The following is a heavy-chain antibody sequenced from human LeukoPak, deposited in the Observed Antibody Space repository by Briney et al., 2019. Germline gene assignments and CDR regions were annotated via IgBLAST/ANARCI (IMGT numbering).Heavy chain of an antibody. J-gene: IGHJ4*02. Sequence: GGSLRLSCGPSGFTFRSYSMNWVRQAPGKGLEWVSSISSSSSYIYYPDSVKGRFTISIDNAKNSLYLQMNSLRAEDTAVYYCARDRHGVATIGDFDYWGQGTLVTVSS. V-gene: IGHV3-21*01. CDR1: GFTFRSYS. CDR3: ARDRHGVATIGDFDY. D-gene: IGHD5-12*01. CDR2: ISSSSSYI.